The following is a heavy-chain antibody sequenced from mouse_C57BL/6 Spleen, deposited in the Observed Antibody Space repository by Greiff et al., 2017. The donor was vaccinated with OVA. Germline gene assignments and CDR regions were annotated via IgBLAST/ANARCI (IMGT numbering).Heavy chain of an antibody. CDR2: IWSDGGT. Sequence: VQLVESGPGLVAPSQSLSITCTVSGFSLTSYGVHWVRQPPGKGLEWLVVIWSDGGTTYYSALNSRLSISKDNSKSQFNLKMNNLQTDDTAMYYGARSSDSTGYYAMDYWGQGTSVTVSS. V-gene: IGHV2-6*03. CDR1: GFSLTSYG. J-gene: IGHJ4*01. CDR3: ARSSDSTGYYAMDY. D-gene: IGHD3-2*02.